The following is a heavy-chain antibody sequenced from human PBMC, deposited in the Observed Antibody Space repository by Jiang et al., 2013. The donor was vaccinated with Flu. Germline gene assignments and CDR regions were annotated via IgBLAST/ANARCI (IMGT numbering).Heavy chain of an antibody. CDR1: GGSISSSYYY. CDR3: ARSFIWFAEPTYFDY. Sequence: GLVKPSETLSLTCTVSGGSISSSYYYWGWIRQPPGKGLEWIGSMYFGGSTYYNPSLKSRVTISVETSRNQFSLILKSVTAADTAVYYCARSFIWFAEPTYFDYWGQGTLVTVSS. D-gene: IGHD3-10*01. J-gene: IGHJ4*02. V-gene: IGHV4-39*07. CDR2: MYFGGST.